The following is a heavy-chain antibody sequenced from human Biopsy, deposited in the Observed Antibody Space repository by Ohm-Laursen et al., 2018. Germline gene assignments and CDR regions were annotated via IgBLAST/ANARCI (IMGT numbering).Heavy chain of an antibody. CDR2: FDLDDGET. D-gene: IGHD1-1*01. V-gene: IGHV1-24*01. Sequence: SVKVSCKFSGYSLIELSMYWVRQAPGKGLEWMGSFDLDDGETINVQRFQGRVTMTADTSTDTAYMEMSGLRSDDTAVYYCATNIRGGELEPWKGHYYGMDVWGQGTSVTVSS. CDR1: GYSLIELS. J-gene: IGHJ6*02. CDR3: ATNIRGGELEPWKGHYYGMDV.